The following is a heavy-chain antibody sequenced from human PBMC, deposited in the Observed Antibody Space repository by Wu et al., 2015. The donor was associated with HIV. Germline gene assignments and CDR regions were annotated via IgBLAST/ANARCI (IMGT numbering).Heavy chain of an antibody. CDR2: INPNGGGT. V-gene: IGHV1-2*02. Sequence: QAQLVQSGAEVKKPGASVKVSCRASGYTFTGYYMHWVRQAPGQGLEWMGSINPNGGGTNYAGKFQGRVTLSRDTYVTTAYMELSRLTSDDTAVYYCARDLGVRLNCLHIWGQGTQVIVSS. J-gene: IGHJ3*02. CDR3: ARDLGVRLNCLHI. CDR1: GYTFTGYY. D-gene: IGHD3-16*01.